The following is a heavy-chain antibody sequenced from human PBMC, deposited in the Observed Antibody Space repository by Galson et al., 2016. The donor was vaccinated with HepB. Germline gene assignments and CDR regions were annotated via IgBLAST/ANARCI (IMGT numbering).Heavy chain of an antibody. CDR1: GFTFSDYC. CDR2: ISSSSSYT. V-gene: IGHV3-11*06. J-gene: IGHJ6*02. D-gene: IGHD5-12*01. CDR3: ARVRSGYSGYANPYYYGMDV. Sequence: SLRLSCAASGFTFSDYCMSWIRQAPGKGLEWVSYISSSSSYTNYAESVKGRFTISRDNAKNSLYLQMNSLRAEDTAVYYCARVRSGYSGYANPYYYGMDVWGQGTTVTVSS.